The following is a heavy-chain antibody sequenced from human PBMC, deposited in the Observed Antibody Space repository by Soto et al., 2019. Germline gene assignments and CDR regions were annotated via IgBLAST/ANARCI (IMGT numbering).Heavy chain of an antibody. D-gene: IGHD2-2*01. CDR1: GFTFSSYA. CDR3: AKESDIVVVPAAEY. Sequence: GGSLRLSCAASGFTFSSYAMSWVRQAPGKGLEWVSAISGSGGSTYYADSVKGRFTISRDNSKNTLYLQMNSLRAEDTAVYYSAKESDIVVVPAAEYWGQGTLVTVSS. CDR2: ISGSGGST. J-gene: IGHJ4*02. V-gene: IGHV3-23*01.